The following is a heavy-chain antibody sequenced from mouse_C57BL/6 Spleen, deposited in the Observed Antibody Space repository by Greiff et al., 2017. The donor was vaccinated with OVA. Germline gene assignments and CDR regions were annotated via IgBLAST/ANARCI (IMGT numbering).Heavy chain of an antibody. CDR1: GYTFTSYG. D-gene: IGHD2-1*01. V-gene: IGHV1-81*01. CDR2: IYPRSGNT. J-gene: IGHJ4*01. Sequence: VQLQQSGAELARPGASVKLSCKASGYTFTSYGISWVKQRTGQGLEWIGEIYPRSGNTYYNEKFKGKATLTADKSSSTAYMELRSLTSEDSAVYVCARGSIYYGNYYAMDYWGQGTSVTVSS. CDR3: ARGSIYYGNYYAMDY.